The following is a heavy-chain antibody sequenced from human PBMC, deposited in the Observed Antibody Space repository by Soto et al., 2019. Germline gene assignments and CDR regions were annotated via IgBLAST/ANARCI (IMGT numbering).Heavy chain of an antibody. CDR3: AIRQVEMATIPFDY. CDR2: IIPIFGTA. J-gene: IGHJ4*02. D-gene: IGHD5-12*01. Sequence: GASVKVSCKASGGTFSSYAISWVRQAPGQGLEWMGGIIPIFGTANYAQKFQGRATITADESTSTAYMELSSLRSEDTAVYYCAIRQVEMATIPFDYWGQGTLVTVSS. CDR1: GGTFSSYA. V-gene: IGHV1-69*13.